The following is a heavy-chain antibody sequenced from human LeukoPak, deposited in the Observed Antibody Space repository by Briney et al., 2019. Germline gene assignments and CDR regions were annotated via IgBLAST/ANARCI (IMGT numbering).Heavy chain of an antibody. CDR1: GGSISSSSYY. CDR3: ARVGGSRAFDY. D-gene: IGHD3-16*01. Sequence: SETLSLTCTVSGGSISSSSYYWGWIRQPPGKGLEWIGSIYYSGSTYYNPSLKSRVTISVDTSKNQFSLKLSSVTAADTAVYYCARVGGSRAFDYWGQGTLVTVSS. V-gene: IGHV4-39*07. CDR2: IYYSGST. J-gene: IGHJ4*02.